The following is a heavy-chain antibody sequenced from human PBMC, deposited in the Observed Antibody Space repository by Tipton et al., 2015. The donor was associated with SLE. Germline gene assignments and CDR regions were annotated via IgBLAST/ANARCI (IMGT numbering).Heavy chain of an antibody. CDR1: GFTVSSNY. V-gene: IGHV3-53*04. J-gene: IGHJ3*02. D-gene: IGHD3-22*01. CDR3: ARAMSYYYDDSSDAFDI. Sequence: SLRLSCAASGFTVSSNYMSWVRQAPGKGLEWVSVIYSGGSTYYADSVKGRFTISRHNSKNTLDLQMNSLRSEDTAVYYCARAMSYYYDDSSDAFDIWGQGTMVTVSS. CDR2: IYSGGST.